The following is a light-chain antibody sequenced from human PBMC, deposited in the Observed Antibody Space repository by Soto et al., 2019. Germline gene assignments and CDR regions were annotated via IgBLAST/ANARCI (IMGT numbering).Light chain of an antibody. J-gene: IGKJ1*01. Sequence: DIQMTQSPSTLSASVGDRVTITCRASQTISSWLAWYQQKPGEAPKLLIYKASTLKSGVPSRFSGSGSGTEFTLTISSLQPDDFATYYCQHYNSYSEAFGQGTKVAIK. CDR2: KAS. CDR3: QHYNSYSEA. CDR1: QTISSW. V-gene: IGKV1-5*03.